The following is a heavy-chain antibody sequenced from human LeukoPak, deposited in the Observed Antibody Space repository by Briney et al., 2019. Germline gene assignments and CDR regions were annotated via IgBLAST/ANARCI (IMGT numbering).Heavy chain of an antibody. J-gene: IGHJ5*02. V-gene: IGHV1-2*02. CDR1: GYTFTGYY. D-gene: IGHD3-10*01. CDR3: ARDVNGSGSYYRFDP. CDR2: INPNSGGT. Sequence: ASVKVSCKASGYTFTGYYMHWVRLAPGQGLEWMGWINPNSGGTNYAQKFQGRVTMTRDTSISTAYMELSRLRSDDTAVYYCARDVNGSGSYYRFDPWGQGTLVTVSS.